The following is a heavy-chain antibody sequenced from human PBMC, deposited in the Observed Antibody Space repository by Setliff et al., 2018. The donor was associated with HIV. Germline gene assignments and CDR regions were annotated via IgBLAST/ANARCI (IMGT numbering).Heavy chain of an antibody. CDR1: GFTFGGFA. CDR3: AKGHYDDWYYFDY. Sequence: SLRLSCVPSGFTFGGFAMSWVRQAPGRGLEWVSAITGSGGNTYYADSVKGRFTISRDNSENTLYLQMNSLRADDTAMYYCAKGHYDDWYYFDYWGPGTLVTVSS. V-gene: IGHV3-23*01. CDR2: ITGSGGNT. J-gene: IGHJ4*02. D-gene: IGHD4-17*01.